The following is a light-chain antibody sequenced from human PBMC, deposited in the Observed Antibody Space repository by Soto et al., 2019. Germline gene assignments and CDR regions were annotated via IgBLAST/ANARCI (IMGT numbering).Light chain of an antibody. J-gene: IGLJ1*01. V-gene: IGLV1-44*01. Sequence: QSVLTQPPSASGTPGQRVTISCSGSSSNIGGNTVNWYQQLPGTAPKLLIYSNNQRPSGVPDRFSGSKSGTSAYLAISGLQSEDEADYYCAAWDDSLNGVFGTGTKLTVL. CDR1: SSNIGGNT. CDR3: AAWDDSLNGV. CDR2: SNN.